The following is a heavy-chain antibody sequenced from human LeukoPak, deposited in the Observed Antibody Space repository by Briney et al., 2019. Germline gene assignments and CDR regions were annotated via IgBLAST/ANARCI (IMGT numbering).Heavy chain of an antibody. J-gene: IGHJ4*02. V-gene: IGHV3-21*01. CDR3: AGPQPAGIDY. D-gene: IGHD6-19*01. Sequence: GGSLRLSCAASGFGFTFSSYNMHWVRQAPGKGLEWVSSISSDSSYIYYADSVKGRFTISRDNAKNSLYLQMNSLRAEDTAVYYCAGPQPAGIDYWGQGTLVTVSS. CDR2: ISSDSSYI. CDR1: GFGFTFSSYN.